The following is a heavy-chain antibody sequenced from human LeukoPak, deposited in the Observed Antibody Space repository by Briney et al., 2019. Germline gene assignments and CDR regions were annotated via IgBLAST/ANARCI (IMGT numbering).Heavy chain of an antibody. J-gene: IGHJ4*02. CDR1: GFSLYTSEEG. CDR3: AHRHKKSSSAYDF. CDR2: IYWNDDK. Sequence: SGPTLVKPTQPLTVTCTFSGFSLYTSEEGVGWIRQPPGKALEWLALIYWNDDKRYTPSLRTSLTVTKDTSKNQVVLTMTNMNPVDTATYYCAHRHKKSSSAYDFWGQGTLVTVSS. V-gene: IGHV2-5*01. D-gene: IGHD6-13*01.